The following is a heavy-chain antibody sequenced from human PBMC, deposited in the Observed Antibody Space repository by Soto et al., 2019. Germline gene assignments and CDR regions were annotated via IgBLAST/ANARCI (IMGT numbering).Heavy chain of an antibody. Sequence: SLKISCAASGFTFDDYAMHWVRQAPGKGLEWVSGISWNSGSIGYADSVKGRFTISRDNAKNSLYLQMNSLRAEDTALYYCAKAQYYYDSSGYYYDYWGQGTLVTVSS. CDR1: GFTFDDYA. V-gene: IGHV3-9*01. CDR3: AKAQYYYDSSGYYYDY. J-gene: IGHJ4*02. D-gene: IGHD3-22*01. CDR2: ISWNSGSI.